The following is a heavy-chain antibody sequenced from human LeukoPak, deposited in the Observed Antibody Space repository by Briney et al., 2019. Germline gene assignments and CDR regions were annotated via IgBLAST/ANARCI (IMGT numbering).Heavy chain of an antibody. D-gene: IGHD6-6*01. CDR2: INPNSGGT. CDR1: GYTFTGYY. V-gene: IGHV1-2*02. J-gene: IGHJ6*02. Sequence: GASVKVSCKASGYTFTGYYMHWVRQAPGQGLEWMGWINPNSGGTNYAQKFQGRVTMTRDTSISTAYMELSRLRSDDTAVYYCARSPTPKAYSSSFGFYGYHYYGMDVWGQGTTVTVSS. CDR3: ARSPTPKAYSSSFGFYGYHYYGMDV.